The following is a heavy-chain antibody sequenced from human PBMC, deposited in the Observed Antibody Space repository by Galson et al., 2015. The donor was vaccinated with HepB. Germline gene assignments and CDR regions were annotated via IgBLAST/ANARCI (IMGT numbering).Heavy chain of an antibody. CDR2: IKQDGSEK. Sequence: SLRLSCAASGFTFSSYWMSWVRQAPGKGLEWVANIKQDGSEKYYVDSVKGRFTISRDNAKNSLYLQMNSLRAEDTAVYYCARDTYPTYYHDSFPDYWGQGTLVTVSS. J-gene: IGHJ4*02. CDR3: ARDTYPTYYHDSFPDY. CDR1: GFTFSSYW. D-gene: IGHD3-22*01. V-gene: IGHV3-7*01.